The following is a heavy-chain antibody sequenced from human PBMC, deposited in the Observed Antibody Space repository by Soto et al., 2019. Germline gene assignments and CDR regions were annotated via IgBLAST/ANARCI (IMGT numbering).Heavy chain of an antibody. Sequence: QITLKESGPTLVKPTQTLTLTCTFSGFSLSTNEVCVGWLRQPPGKALECLARIYSDAHKRYSPYLQSRLTIAKDTSKNQLVLTMTNLDPVDTATYYCSHLPKTYGDYVESYYFDYWGQGTLVTVSS. D-gene: IGHD4-17*01. CDR2: IYSDAHK. CDR3: SHLPKTYGDYVESYYFDY. J-gene: IGHJ4*02. CDR1: GFSLSTNEVC. V-gene: IGHV2-5*02.